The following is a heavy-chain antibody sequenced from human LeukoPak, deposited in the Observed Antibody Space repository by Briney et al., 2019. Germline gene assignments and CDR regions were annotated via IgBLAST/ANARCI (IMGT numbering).Heavy chain of an antibody. D-gene: IGHD6-19*01. CDR1: GGSISSGGYY. CDR3: ASFETVAAKPFDY. Sequence: PSETLSLTCTVSGGSISSGGYYWSWIRQHPGKGLEWIGYIYYSGSTNYNPSLKSRVTISVDTSKNQFSLKLSSVTAADTAVYYCASFETVAAKPFDYWGQGTLVTVSS. V-gene: IGHV4-61*08. CDR2: IYYSGST. J-gene: IGHJ4*02.